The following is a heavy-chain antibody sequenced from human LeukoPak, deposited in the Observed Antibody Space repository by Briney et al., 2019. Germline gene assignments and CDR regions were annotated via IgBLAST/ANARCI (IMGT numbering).Heavy chain of an antibody. CDR3: AKDVRRAEYCSGTTCYTSSFDY. CDR2: ISATGGGA. Sequence: GGSLRLSCAASGFTFKNFAMTWVRQAPGKGLEWVSTISATGGGAYYADSVKGRFTISRDNSKDTLSLQMNTLRAEDTAVYYCAKDVRRAEYCSGTTCYTSSFDYWGQGTLVTVSS. D-gene: IGHD2-2*02. V-gene: IGHV3-23*01. J-gene: IGHJ4*02. CDR1: GFTFKNFA.